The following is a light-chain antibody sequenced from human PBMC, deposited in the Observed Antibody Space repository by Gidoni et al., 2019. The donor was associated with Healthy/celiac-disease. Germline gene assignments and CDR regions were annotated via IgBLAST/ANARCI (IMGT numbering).Light chain of an antibody. Sequence: IVMTQPPATLSVSPGERATLPCRASQSVSSNLAWYQQKPGQAPRLLIYGASTRATGIPARFSGSGSGTEFTLTISSLQSEDFAVYYCQQYNNWPPWTFGQGTKVEIK. J-gene: IGKJ1*01. CDR1: QSVSSN. CDR3: QQYNNWPPWT. CDR2: GAS. V-gene: IGKV3-15*01.